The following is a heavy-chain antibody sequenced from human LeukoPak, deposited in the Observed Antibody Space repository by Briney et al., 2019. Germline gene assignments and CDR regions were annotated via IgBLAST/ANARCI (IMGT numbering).Heavy chain of an antibody. Sequence: PGGSLRLSCAASGFTFSSYWMSWVRQAPGKGLQWVANIQEAGSEKYYVDSVKGRFTISRDNAKNSLYLQMNSLRAEDTAVYYCARGRKDCSAGNCYSDYWGQGTQVTVSS. D-gene: IGHD2-15*01. CDR1: GFTFSSYW. CDR2: IQEAGSEK. V-gene: IGHV3-7*01. CDR3: ARGRKDCSAGNCYSDY. J-gene: IGHJ4*02.